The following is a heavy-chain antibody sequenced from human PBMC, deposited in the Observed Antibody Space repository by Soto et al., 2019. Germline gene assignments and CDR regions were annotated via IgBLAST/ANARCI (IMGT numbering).Heavy chain of an antibody. V-gene: IGHV3-13*01. Sequence: EVQLVESGGGLVQPGGSLRLSCVASGFTFSNYDMHWVRQPTXKGLEWVSTFVTTGDTYYPGSVKGRFTISRENAKNSLYLQMNSLRAEDTAVYYCARSSWNYGMDVWGQGTTVTVSS. J-gene: IGHJ6*02. CDR2: FVTTGDT. D-gene: IGHD2-15*01. CDR1: GFTFSNYD. CDR3: ARSSWNYGMDV.